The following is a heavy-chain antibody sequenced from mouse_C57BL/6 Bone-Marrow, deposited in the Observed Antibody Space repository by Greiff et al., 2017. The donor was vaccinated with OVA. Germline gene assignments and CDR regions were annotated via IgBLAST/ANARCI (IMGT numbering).Heavy chain of an antibody. V-gene: IGHV1-64*01. D-gene: IGHD2-3*01. CDR3: ARGAYDGYIYFDY. CDR2: IHPNSGST. J-gene: IGHJ2*01. CDR1: GYTFTSYW. Sequence: VQLQQPGAELVKPGASVKLSCKASGYTFTSYWMHWVKQRPGQGLEWIGMIHPNSGSTKYNEKFKSKATLTVDKSSSTAYMQLSSLTSEDSAVYYCARGAYDGYIYFDYWGQGTTRTVSS.